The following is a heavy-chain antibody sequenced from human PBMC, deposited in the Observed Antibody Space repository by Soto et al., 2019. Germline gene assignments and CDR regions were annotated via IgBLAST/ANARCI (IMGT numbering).Heavy chain of an antibody. CDR3: AKMEGEEIEYSTDGADY. Sequence: GGSLRLSCAASGFTFSSYGMHWVRQAPGKGLEWVAVISYDGSNKYYADSVKGRFTISRDNSKNTLYLQINSPRAEDTAVYYWAKMEGEEIEYSTDGADYWGKGPRFPFSS. CDR2: ISYDGSNK. D-gene: IGHD6-6*01. J-gene: IGHJ4*02. V-gene: IGHV3-30*18. CDR1: GFTFSSYG.